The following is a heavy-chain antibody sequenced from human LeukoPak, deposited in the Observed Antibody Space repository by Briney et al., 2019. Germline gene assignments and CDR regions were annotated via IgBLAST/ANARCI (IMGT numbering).Heavy chain of an antibody. CDR1: GGSVSSGSYY. V-gene: IGHV4-61*02. CDR2: IYTSGST. D-gene: IGHD3-10*01. Sequence: TLSLTCTVSGGSVSSGSYYWSWIRQPAGTGLEWIGRIYTSGSTNYNPSLKSRVTISVDTSKNQFSLKLSSVTAADTAVYYCARGAYGSTNYNWFDPWGQGTLVTVSS. J-gene: IGHJ5*02. CDR3: ARGAYGSTNYNWFDP.